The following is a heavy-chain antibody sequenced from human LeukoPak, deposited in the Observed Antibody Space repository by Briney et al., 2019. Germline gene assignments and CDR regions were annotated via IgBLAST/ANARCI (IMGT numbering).Heavy chain of an antibody. Sequence: GGSLRLSCAASGFTFSSYDMHWVRQATGKGLEWVSAIGTAGDTYYPGSVKGRFTISRENAKNSLYLQMNSLRAGDTAVYYCARDMTIFGVVIPYFDYWGQGTLVTVSS. D-gene: IGHD3-3*01. V-gene: IGHV3-13*01. CDR1: GFTFSSYD. CDR3: ARDMTIFGVVIPYFDY. J-gene: IGHJ4*02. CDR2: IGTAGDT.